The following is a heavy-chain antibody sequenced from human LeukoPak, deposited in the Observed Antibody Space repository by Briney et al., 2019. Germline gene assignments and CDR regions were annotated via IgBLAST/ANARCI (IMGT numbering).Heavy chain of an antibody. Sequence: GGSLILSCAVSGFTLSTNYMNWVRQAPGKGLEWVSVIYSGGTTYYADSVKGRFTVSRDLSSNTVLLQMNSLRVEDTAMYYCARDPLHWGQGTLVTVSS. CDR1: GFTLSTNY. V-gene: IGHV3-53*01. CDR3: ARDPLH. J-gene: IGHJ4*02. CDR2: IYSGGTT.